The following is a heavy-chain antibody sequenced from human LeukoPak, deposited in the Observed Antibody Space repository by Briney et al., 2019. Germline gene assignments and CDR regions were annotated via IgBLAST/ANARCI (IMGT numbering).Heavy chain of an antibody. D-gene: IGHD2-2*01. Sequence: GGSLRLSCAASGFTFSSYGMHWVRQAPGKGLEWVAVIWYDGSNKYYADSVKGRFTISRDNSKNTLYLQMNSLRAEDTAVYYCAKDTKDIVVVPAASRPGALDYWGQGTLVTVSS. J-gene: IGHJ4*02. V-gene: IGHV3-30*02. CDR3: AKDTKDIVVVPAASRPGALDY. CDR2: IWYDGSNK. CDR1: GFTFSSYG.